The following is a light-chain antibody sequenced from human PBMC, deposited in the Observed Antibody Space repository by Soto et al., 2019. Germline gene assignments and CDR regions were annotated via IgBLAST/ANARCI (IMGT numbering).Light chain of an antibody. Sequence: EMVMTQSPATLSVSPGETATLACSASQSVGSAVAWYQHKPGQAPRLLIVGASIRATGVPGRFSGGGSGTEFTLTISSLQSEDFAVYYCQQYTNWPPLTFGGGNTVEIK. CDR1: QSVGSA. J-gene: IGKJ4*01. CDR3: QQYTNWPPLT. V-gene: IGKV3-15*01. CDR2: GAS.